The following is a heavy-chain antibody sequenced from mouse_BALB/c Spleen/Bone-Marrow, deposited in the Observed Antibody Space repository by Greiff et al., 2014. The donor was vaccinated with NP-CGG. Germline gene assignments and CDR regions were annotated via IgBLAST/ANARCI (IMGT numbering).Heavy chain of an antibody. CDR3: ARSGYGYYAMDY. D-gene: IGHD2-2*01. CDR2: ILPGGGST. J-gene: IGHJ4*01. V-gene: IGHV1-9*01. CDR1: GYTFSNYW. Sequence: QVQLQQSGAELMKPGASVKISCKATGYTFSNYWIEWIKQRPGHGLEWIGEILPGGGSTKYNEKFKDEATFTADTSSKTAYMQLSSLTSEDSAVYYCARSGYGYYAMDYWGQGTSVTVSS.